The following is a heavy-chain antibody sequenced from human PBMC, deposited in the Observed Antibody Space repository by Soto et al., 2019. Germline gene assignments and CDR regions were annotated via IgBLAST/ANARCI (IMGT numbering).Heavy chain of an antibody. D-gene: IGHD6-13*01. V-gene: IGHV5-51*01. J-gene: IGHJ5*02. Sequence: PGESLKISCQGSGYSFTNYWVGWVRQIPGRGLEWMGIIHPGDSDTRYSPFFQGQVTISADKSISTAYLQWSSLKASDTAMYYCARHNRYSSTWFEGWFDPWVKGTMVNV. CDR3: ARHNRYSSTWFEGWFDP. CDR1: GYSFTNYW. CDR2: IHPGDSDT.